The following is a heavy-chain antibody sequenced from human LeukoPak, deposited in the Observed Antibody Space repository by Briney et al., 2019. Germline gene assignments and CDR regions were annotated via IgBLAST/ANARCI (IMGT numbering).Heavy chain of an antibody. V-gene: IGHV3-30*04. CDR1: GFTFSSYA. D-gene: IGHD6-19*01. J-gene: IGHJ4*02. CDR2: ISYDGSNK. CDR3: ARDHSSGWYGKNDY. Sequence: GGSLRLSCAASGFTFSSYAMHWVRQAPGKGLERVALISYDGSNKHYADSVKGRFTISRDNSKNTLFLQMNSLRAEDTAVYYCARDHSSGWYGKNDYWGQGTLVTVSS.